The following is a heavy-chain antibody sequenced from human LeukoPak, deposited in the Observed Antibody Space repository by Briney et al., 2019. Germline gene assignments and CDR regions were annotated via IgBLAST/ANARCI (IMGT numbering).Heavy chain of an antibody. CDR3: ASVYYYDSSGYYVDY. D-gene: IGHD3-22*01. CDR2: INHSGST. V-gene: IGHV4-34*01. Sequence: SETLSLTCAVYGGSFSGYYWSWIRQPPGKGLEWIGEINHSGSTNYNPSLKSRVTISVDTSKNQFSLKLSSVTAADTAVYYCASVYYYDSSGYYVDYWGQGTLVAVSS. J-gene: IGHJ4*02. CDR1: GGSFSGYY.